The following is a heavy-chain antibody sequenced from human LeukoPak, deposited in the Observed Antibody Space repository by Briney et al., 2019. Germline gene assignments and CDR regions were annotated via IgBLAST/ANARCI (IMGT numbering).Heavy chain of an antibody. CDR3: ASITYDLQGDY. D-gene: IGHD3-16*01. J-gene: IGHJ4*02. CDR1: GGTFSSYA. V-gene: IGHV1-69*13. Sequence: ASVKVSCKASGGTFSSYAISWVRQAPGQGLEWMGGIIPIFGTANYAQKFQGRVTITADESTSTAYMELSSLRSEDTAVYYCASITYDLQGDYWGQGTLVTVSS. CDR2: IIPIFGTA.